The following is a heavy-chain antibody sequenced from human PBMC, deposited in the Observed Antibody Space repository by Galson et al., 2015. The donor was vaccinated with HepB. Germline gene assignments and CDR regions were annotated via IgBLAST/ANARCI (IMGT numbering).Heavy chain of an antibody. CDR2: VDPEDGET. V-gene: IGHV1-69-2*01. J-gene: IGHJ6*03. CDR1: GYTFTDYY. CDR3: ATDRTTVTTGNYYYYYYMDV. D-gene: IGHD4-17*01. Sequence: VKVSCKVSGYTFTDYYMHWVQQAPGKGLEWMGLVDPEDGETIYAEKFQGRVTITADTSTDTAYMELSSLRSEDTAVYYCATDRTTVTTGNYYYYYYMDVWGKGTTVTVSS.